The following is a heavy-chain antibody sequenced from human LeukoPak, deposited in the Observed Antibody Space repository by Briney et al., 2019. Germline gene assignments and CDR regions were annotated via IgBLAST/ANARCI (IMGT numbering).Heavy chain of an antibody. CDR2: IYPGDSDT. Sequence: GESLKISCKGSGYSFTSYWIGWVRQMPGKGLEWMGIIYPGDSDTRYSPSFQGQVTISADKSISTAYLQWSSLKASDTAMYYCARLGRLWFGEPKGWFDPWGREPWSPSPQ. J-gene: IGHJ5*02. V-gene: IGHV5-51*01. CDR3: ARLGRLWFGEPKGWFDP. D-gene: IGHD3-10*01. CDR1: GYSFTSYW.